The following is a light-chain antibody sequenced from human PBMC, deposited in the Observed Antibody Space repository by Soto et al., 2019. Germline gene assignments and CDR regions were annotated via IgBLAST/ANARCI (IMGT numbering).Light chain of an antibody. CDR1: EFLSSSY. V-gene: IGKV3-20*01. CDR3: QQQGT. Sequence: EIVLTQSPGTLSLSPGERATLSCRASEFLSSSYLVWYQQKPGQAPRLLIYAASRRATGIPDRFSGSGSATEYTITLNTLEPEDFAVYYCQQQGTFGQGTKLEI. CDR2: AAS. J-gene: IGKJ2*01.